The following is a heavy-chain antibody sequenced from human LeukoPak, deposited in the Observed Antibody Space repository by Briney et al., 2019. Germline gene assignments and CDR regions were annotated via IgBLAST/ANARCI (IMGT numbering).Heavy chain of an antibody. CDR1: GFTFSSYW. CDR2: INSDGSST. V-gene: IGHV3-74*01. J-gene: IGHJ4*02. CDR3: ASLYSSSQFDY. D-gene: IGHD6-13*01. Sequence: PGGSLRLSCAASGFTFSSYWMHWVRQAPGKGLVWVSRINSDGSSTSYADSVKGRFTISRDNAKNTLYLQMNSLRAEDTAVYYCASLYSSSQFDYWGQGTLVTVSS.